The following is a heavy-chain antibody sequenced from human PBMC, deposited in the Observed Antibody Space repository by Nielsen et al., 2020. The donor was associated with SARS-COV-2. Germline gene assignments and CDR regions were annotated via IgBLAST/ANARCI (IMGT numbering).Heavy chain of an antibody. D-gene: IGHD2-21*02. V-gene: IGHV3-33*05. CDR1: GFTFSSYG. CDR2: ISYDGSNK. Sequence: GESLKISCAASGFTFSSYGMYWVRQAPGKGLEWVAVISYDGSNKYYADSVKGRFTISRDNAKNSLYLQMNSLRAEDTAVYYCARDLPTAYCGGDCYSEFDYWGQGTLVTVSS. J-gene: IGHJ4*02. CDR3: ARDLPTAYCGGDCYSEFDY.